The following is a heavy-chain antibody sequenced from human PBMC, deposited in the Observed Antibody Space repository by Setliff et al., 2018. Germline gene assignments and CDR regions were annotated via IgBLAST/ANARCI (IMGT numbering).Heavy chain of an antibody. Sequence: SETLSLTCTVSGYSISSGYYWGGIRQPPGKGLEWIGSIYYSGNTNYNPSLKSRVTMSVDTSKNQFSLKLSSVTAADTAVYYCAKRGPYCSCGTCHYYFDYWGQGTLVTVSS. CDR3: AKRGPYCSCGTCHYYFDY. D-gene: IGHD2-15*01. V-gene: IGHV4-38-2*02. CDR1: GYSISSGYY. J-gene: IGHJ4*02. CDR2: IYYSGNT.